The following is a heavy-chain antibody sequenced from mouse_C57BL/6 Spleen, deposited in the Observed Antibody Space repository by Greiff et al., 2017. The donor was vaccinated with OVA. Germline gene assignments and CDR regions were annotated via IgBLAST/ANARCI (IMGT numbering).Heavy chain of an antibody. Sequence: QVQLQQSGPELVKPGASVKISCKASGYAFSSSWMNWVKQRPGKGLEWIGRIYPGDGDTNYNGKFKGKATLTADKSSSTAYMQLSSLTSEDSAVYFCAREDSEAGDYFDYWGQGTTLTVSS. V-gene: IGHV1-82*01. D-gene: IGHD3-1*01. CDR2: IYPGDGDT. CDR3: AREDSEAGDYFDY. CDR1: GYAFSSSW. J-gene: IGHJ2*01.